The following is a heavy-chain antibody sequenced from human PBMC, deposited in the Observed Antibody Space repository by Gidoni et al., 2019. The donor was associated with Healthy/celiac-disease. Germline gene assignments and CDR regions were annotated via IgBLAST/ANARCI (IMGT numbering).Heavy chain of an antibody. V-gene: IGHV3-21*01. Sequence: EVQLVESGGGLVKPGGSLRLYCAASGFTFGSDSMNWVGQDPGKGLEWVSSISSSSSYIYYADSVKGRFTISRDNAKNSLYLQMNSLRAEDTAVYYCARSGVLTDYYYYYMDVWGKGTTVTVSS. CDR3: ARSGVLTDYYYYYMDV. J-gene: IGHJ6*03. CDR2: ISSSSSYI. CDR1: GFTFGSDS. D-gene: IGHD3-10*01.